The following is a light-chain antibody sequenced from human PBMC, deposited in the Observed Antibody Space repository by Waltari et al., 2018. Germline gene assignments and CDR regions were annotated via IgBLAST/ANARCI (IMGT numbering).Light chain of an antibody. CDR2: KIS. CDR3: MQGTHWPRT. J-gene: IGKJ1*01. Sequence: DVVMTQSPLSLPVTLGQPASISCRSSQSLVHSDGNTYLNWFKQRPGQSPRRLIYKISRRESGVPDRFSGSGSGTDFTLKISRVEAEDIGVYYCMQGTHWPRTFGQGSKVEI. V-gene: IGKV2-30*02. CDR1: QSLVHSDGNTY.